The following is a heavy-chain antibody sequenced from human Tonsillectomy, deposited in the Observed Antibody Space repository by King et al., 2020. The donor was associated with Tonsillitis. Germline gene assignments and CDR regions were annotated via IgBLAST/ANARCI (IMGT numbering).Heavy chain of an antibody. CDR3: AVTGVPNYYYYYGMDV. V-gene: IGHV3-23*04. D-gene: IGHD3-9*01. CDR2: ICGSGGST. CDR1: GFSFSSYA. Sequence: VQLVESGGGLVQPGGSLRLSCAASGFSFSSYAMSWVRQAPGKGLEWVSAICGSGGSTFYAESVKGRFTISRDNSKKTLYLQMNSLRAEDTAVYYCAVTGVPNYYYYYGMDVWGQGTTVIVSS. J-gene: IGHJ6*02.